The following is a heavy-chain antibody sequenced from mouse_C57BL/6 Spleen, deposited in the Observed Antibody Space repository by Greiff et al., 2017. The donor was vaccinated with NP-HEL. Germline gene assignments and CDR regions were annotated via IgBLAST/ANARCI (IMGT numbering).Heavy chain of an antibody. CDR3: ARSITTVVARGY. CDR2: IYPGSGST. CDR1: GYTFTSYW. J-gene: IGHJ2*01. V-gene: IGHV1-55*01. D-gene: IGHD1-1*01. Sequence: VQLQQPGAELVKPGASVKMSCKASGYTFTSYWITWVKQRPGQGLEWIGDIYPGSGSTNYNEKFKSKATLTVDTSSSTAYMQLSSLTSEDSAVYYCARSITTVVARGYWGQGTTLTVSS.